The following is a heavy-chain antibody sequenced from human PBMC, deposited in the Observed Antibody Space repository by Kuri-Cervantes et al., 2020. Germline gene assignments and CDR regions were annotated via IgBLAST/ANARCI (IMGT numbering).Heavy chain of an antibody. CDR2: IYTSGSP. J-gene: IGHJ2*01. D-gene: IGHD5-18*01. Sequence: SETLSLTCTVSGGSITSYYWSWIRQPAGKGLQWIGRIYTSGSPNYNPSLKSRVTISLDKSKNQFSLKLNSVTAADSAVYYCARRVDTPMFTDWYFDLWGRGTLVTVSS. CDR3: ARRVDTPMFTDWYFDL. CDR1: GGSITSYY. V-gene: IGHV4-4*07.